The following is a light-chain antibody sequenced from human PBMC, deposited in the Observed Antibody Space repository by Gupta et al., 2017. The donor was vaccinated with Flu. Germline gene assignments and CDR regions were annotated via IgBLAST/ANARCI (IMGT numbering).Light chain of an antibody. CDR1: QDISAY. J-gene: IGKJ1*01. Sequence: DIQLTQSPSFLSASVGDRVTITCRASQDISAYLAWYQQNPGKAPKLLIYGASTLQSGVPSRFSGSGSGTEFTLTINSLQPEDFATYYCQQVNSYPSTFGQGTKVEIK. CDR3: QQVNSYPST. V-gene: IGKV1-9*01. CDR2: GAS.